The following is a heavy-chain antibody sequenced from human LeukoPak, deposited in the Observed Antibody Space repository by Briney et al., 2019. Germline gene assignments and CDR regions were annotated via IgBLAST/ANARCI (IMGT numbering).Heavy chain of an antibody. CDR2: ISYDGSNK. CDR3: AKDQAYSSGWYGLQGVRDPSDY. J-gene: IGHJ4*02. CDR1: GFTFSSYG. V-gene: IGHV3-30*18. Sequence: PGGSLRLSCAASGFTFSSYGMHWVRQAPGKGLEWVAVISYDGSNKYYADSVKGRFTISRDNSKNTLYLQMNSLRAEDTAVYYCAKDQAYSSGWYGLQGVRDPSDYWGQGTLVTVSS. D-gene: IGHD6-19*01.